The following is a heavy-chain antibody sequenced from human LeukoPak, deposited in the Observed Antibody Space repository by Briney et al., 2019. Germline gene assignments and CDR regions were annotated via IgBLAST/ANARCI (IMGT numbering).Heavy chain of an antibody. Sequence: SETLSLTCTVSGGSISSSDYCWGWIRQPPGKGLEWIGNIYYSGSTYYNPSLKSRVTISVDTSKNQFSLKLSSVTAADTAVYYCARTGYSSSYYKFRFDYWGQGTLVTVSS. CDR2: IYYSGST. CDR1: GGSISSSDYC. V-gene: IGHV4-39*01. J-gene: IGHJ4*02. D-gene: IGHD6-13*01. CDR3: ARTGYSSSYYKFRFDY.